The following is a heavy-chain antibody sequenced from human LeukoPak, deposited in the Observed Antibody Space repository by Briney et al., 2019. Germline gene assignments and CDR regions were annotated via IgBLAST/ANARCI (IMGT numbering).Heavy chain of an antibody. CDR1: GGSISSYY. CDR2: IYYSGST. D-gene: IGHD3-10*01. J-gene: IGHJ4*02. V-gene: IGHV4-59*08. CDR3: ARYYGSGSLSESYYFDY. Sequence: SETLSLTSTVSGGSISSYYWSWIRQPPGKGLEWIGYIYYSGSTNYNPSLKSRVTISVDTSKNQFSLKLSSVTAADTAVYYCARYYGSGSLSESYYFDYWGQGTLVTVSS.